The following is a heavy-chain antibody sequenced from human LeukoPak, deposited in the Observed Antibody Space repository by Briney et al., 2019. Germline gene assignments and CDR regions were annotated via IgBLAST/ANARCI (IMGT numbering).Heavy chain of an antibody. CDR2: IYPRDGST. J-gene: IGHJ4*02. CDR3: ARDQEGFDY. V-gene: IGHV1-46*01. Sequence: ASVKVSCKASGYTFTNNYLHWGRQAPGQGLEWMGMIYPRDGSTSYAQNFQGRVTVTRDTSTTTVHMELRGLRSEDTAVYYCARDQEGFDYWGQGTVVTVSS. CDR1: GYTFTNNY.